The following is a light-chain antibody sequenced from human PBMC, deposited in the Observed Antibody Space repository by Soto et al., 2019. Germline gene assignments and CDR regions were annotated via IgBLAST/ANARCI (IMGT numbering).Light chain of an antibody. CDR3: QQYGSSPWT. CDR1: QSVSSSY. J-gene: IGKJ1*01. V-gene: IGKV3-20*01. Sequence: EIVLTQSPGTRSFPPGKGAPPSSRASQSVSSSYLAWYQQKPGQAPRLLIYGASSRATGIPDRFSGSGSETDFTLTISRLEPEDFAVYYCQQYGSSPWTFGQGTKVDIK. CDR2: GAS.